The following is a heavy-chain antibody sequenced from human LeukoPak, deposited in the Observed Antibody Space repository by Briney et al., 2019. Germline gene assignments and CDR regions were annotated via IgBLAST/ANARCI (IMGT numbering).Heavy chain of an antibody. Sequence: ASVKVSCKAYEYTFTSYYMHCVRQAPGQGLEWMGIINPSGGSTSYAQKFQGRVTVTRDTSIGTVSMDLRLRSDDTAVYYCARGSRGGGYEAFDFWGQGTQVTASS. D-gene: IGHD5-12*01. CDR2: INPSGGST. J-gene: IGHJ4*02. CDR3: ARGSRGGGYEAFDF. CDR1: EYTFTSYY. V-gene: IGHV1-46*01.